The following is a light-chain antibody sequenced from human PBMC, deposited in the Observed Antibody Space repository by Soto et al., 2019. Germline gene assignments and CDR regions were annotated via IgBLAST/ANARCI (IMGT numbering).Light chain of an antibody. CDR3: RSYSRTSTRVL. J-gene: IGLJ7*01. V-gene: IGLV2-14*01. Sequence: QSALTQTASVSGSPGQSITISCTGTTSDVGGYNYVSWYQQHPGEAPKLIIYEVINRPSGISNRFSGSKSGNTASLTISGLQAEDEADYYCRSYSRTSTRVLFGGGTQLTVL. CDR1: TSDVGGYNY. CDR2: EVI.